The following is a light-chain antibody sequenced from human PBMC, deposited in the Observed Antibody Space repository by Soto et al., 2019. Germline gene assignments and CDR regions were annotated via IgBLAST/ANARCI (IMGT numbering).Light chain of an antibody. Sequence: EIVLTQSPATLSLSPGERATLSCQASQSVSSFLAWYQQQPGQAPRLLIYDVSSRATGSPTRFSGSGSGTDFTLTISSLEPEDFAVYYCQQRINWPLTFGGGTKVEIK. J-gene: IGKJ4*01. CDR1: QSVSSF. CDR2: DVS. CDR3: QQRINWPLT. V-gene: IGKV3-11*01.